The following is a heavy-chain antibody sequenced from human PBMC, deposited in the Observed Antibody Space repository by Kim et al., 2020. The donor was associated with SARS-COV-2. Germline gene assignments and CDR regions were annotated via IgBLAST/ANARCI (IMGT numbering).Heavy chain of an antibody. V-gene: IGHV1-3*01. CDR2: INAGNGNT. J-gene: IGHJ6*02. Sequence: ASVKVSCKASGYTFTSYAMHWVRQAPGQRLEWMGWINAGNGNTKYSQKFQGRVTITRDTSASTAYMELSSLRSEDTAVYYCARGKFRSFFYYYGMDVWGQGTTVTVSS. CDR3: ARGKFRSFFYYYGMDV. CDR1: GYTFTSYA.